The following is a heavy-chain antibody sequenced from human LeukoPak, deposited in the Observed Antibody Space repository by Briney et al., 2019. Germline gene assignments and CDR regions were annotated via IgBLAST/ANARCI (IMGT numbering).Heavy chain of an antibody. V-gene: IGHV3-11*01. Sequence: GGSLRLSCAASGFTFSDYYMSWIREAPGRGLEGVSYISSSGRTKYYADSVKGRFTISRDNAKYSLYLQMNSLRAEDTAVYYCARALSSGYYYHYWGQGNLVTVSS. CDR2: ISSSGRTK. D-gene: IGHD3-22*01. CDR1: GFTFSDYY. CDR3: ARALSSGYYYHY. J-gene: IGHJ4*02.